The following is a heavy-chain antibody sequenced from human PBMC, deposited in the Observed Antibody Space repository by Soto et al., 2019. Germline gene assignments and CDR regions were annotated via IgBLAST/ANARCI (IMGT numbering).Heavy chain of an antibody. CDR2: INPSGGST. D-gene: IGHD3-9*01. CDR3: ARVSRVCYDILTGYYRSLGFFDY. V-gene: IGHV1-46*03. J-gene: IGHJ4*02. Sequence: ASVKVSCKASGYTFTSYYMHWVRQAPGQGLEWMGIINPSGGSTSYAQKFQGRVTMTRDTSTSTVYMELSSLRSEDTAVYYCARVSRVCYDILTGYYRSLGFFDYWGQGTLVTVSS. CDR1: GYTFTSYY.